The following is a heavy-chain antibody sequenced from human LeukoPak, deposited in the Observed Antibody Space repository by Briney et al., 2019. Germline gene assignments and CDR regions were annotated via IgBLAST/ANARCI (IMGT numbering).Heavy chain of an antibody. D-gene: IGHD2-21*02. V-gene: IGHV3-21*01. J-gene: IGHJ3*02. CDR3: ARADYCGGDCPITDAFDI. CDR2: ISSGSSYI. CDR1: GFTFSSYS. Sequence: GGSLRLSCAASGFTFSSYSMNWVRQAPGKGLEWVSSISSGSSYIYYADSVKGRFTISRDNAQNSLYLQMNSLRAEDTAVYYCARADYCGGDCPITDAFDIWGQGTMVTVSS.